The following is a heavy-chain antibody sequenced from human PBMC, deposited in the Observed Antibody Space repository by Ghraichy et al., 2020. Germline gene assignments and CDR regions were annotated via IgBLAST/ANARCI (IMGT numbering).Heavy chain of an antibody. V-gene: IGHV3-30*04. D-gene: IGHD3-3*01. Sequence: GGSLRLSCAASGFTFSSYAMHWVRQAPGKGLEWVSVISYDGSNKYYADSVQGRFTISRDNSKNTLYLQMNSLRAEDTAVYYCAREPYDCCSGYYQYYFDYWGQGTLVTGSS. CDR3: AREPYDCCSGYYQYYFDY. CDR1: GFTFSSYA. CDR2: ISYDGSNK. J-gene: IGHJ4*02.